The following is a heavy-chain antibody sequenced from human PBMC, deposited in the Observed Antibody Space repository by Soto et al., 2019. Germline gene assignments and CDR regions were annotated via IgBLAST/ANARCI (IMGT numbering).Heavy chain of an antibody. CDR3: ARDLRAAADDAFDI. CDR2: IYYSGST. J-gene: IGHJ3*02. CDR1: GGSISSGGYY. Sequence: SETLSLTCTVSGGSISSGGYYWSWIRQHPGKGLEWIGYIYYSGSTYYNPSLKSRVTISVDTFKNQFSLKLSSVTAADTAVYYCARDLRAAADDAFDIWGQGTMVTVSS. D-gene: IGHD6-13*01. V-gene: IGHV4-31*03.